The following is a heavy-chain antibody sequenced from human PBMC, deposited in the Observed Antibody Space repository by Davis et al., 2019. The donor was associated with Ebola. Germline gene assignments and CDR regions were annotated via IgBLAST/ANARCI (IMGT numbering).Heavy chain of an antibody. V-gene: IGHV7-4-1*02. D-gene: IGHD3-16*01. Sequence: ASVKVSCKASGYTFTSYGITWVRQAPGQRFEWMGWITTNTASPTYARGFSERFVFSLDTSVDTAFLQINNLRAEDTAIYYCARGMGELALNWGQGTLVTVSS. CDR3: ARGMGELALN. J-gene: IGHJ4*02. CDR1: GYTFTSYG. CDR2: ITTNTASP.